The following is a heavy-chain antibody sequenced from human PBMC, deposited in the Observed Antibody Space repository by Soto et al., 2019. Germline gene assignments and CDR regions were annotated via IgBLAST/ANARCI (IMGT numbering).Heavy chain of an antibody. J-gene: IGHJ4*02. CDR1: GFAVSSKY. CDR2: IYGGGTT. CDR3: VRDDLGLGIDY. Sequence: GGSLRLSCAASGFAVSSKYMTWVRQAPGKGLEWVSVIYGGGTTYYADSVKGRFTISRDTSKNTLYLQMNSLRAEDTAVYYCVRDDLGLGIDYWGLGTLVTVSS. D-gene: IGHD1-26*01. V-gene: IGHV3-53*01.